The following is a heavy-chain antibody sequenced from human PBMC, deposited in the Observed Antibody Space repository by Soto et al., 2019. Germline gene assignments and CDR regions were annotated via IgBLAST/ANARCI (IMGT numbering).Heavy chain of an antibody. CDR1: GYSFTSYW. CDR3: ARRVTMVRGVTPYDAFDI. D-gene: IGHD3-10*01. V-gene: IGHV5-51*01. J-gene: IGHJ3*02. Sequence: PGESLKISCKGSGYSFTSYWIGWVRQMPGKGLEWMGIIYPGDSDTRYSPSFQGQVTISADKSISTAYLQWSSLKASDTAMYYCARRVTMVRGVTPYDAFDIWGQGTMVT. CDR2: IYPGDSDT.